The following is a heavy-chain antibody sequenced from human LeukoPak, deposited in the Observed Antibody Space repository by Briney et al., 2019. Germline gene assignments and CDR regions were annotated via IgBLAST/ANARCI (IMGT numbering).Heavy chain of an antibody. CDR3: ARGRGVVVPAAMYYYYYGMDV. CDR2: INHSGST. Sequence: SETLSLTCAVYGGSFSGYYWSWIRQPPGKGLEWIGEINHSGSTNYNPSLKSRVTISVDTSKNQFSLKLSSVTAADTAVYYCARGRGVVVPAAMYYYYYGMDVWGKGTTVTVSS. D-gene: IGHD2-2*01. V-gene: IGHV4-34*01. CDR1: GGSFSGYY. J-gene: IGHJ6*04.